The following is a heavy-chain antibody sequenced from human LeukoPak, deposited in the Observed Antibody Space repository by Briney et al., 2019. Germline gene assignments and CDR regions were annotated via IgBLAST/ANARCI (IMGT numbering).Heavy chain of an antibody. CDR1: GGSMSNYY. CDR2: IYYSGST. Sequence: SETLSLTCTVSGGSMSNYYWSWIRQPPGKGLEWIGYIYYSGSTNYNPSLKSRVTISIDTSKNQFSLRLSSVTAADTAVYYCARQMNTVTADYWGQGTLVTVSS. V-gene: IGHV4-59*08. D-gene: IGHD4-17*01. J-gene: IGHJ4*02. CDR3: ARQMNTVTADY.